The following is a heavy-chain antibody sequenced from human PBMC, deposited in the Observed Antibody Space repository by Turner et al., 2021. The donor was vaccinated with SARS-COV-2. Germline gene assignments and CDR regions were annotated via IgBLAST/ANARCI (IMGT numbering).Heavy chain of an antibody. J-gene: IGHJ4*02. CDR1: GFTFSSHV. V-gene: IGHV3-23*01. D-gene: IGHD3-3*01. CDR2: ISVSGGST. CDR3: AKAQLGYYLGVDY. Sequence: EVQLLESGGGLVQPGGSLRLSCAASGFTFSSHVMSWVRQAPGKGLEWVSSISVSGGSTYYADSVKGRFTISRDNSKNTLYLQMNSLRAEDTAVYYCAKAQLGYYLGVDYWGQGTLVTVSS.